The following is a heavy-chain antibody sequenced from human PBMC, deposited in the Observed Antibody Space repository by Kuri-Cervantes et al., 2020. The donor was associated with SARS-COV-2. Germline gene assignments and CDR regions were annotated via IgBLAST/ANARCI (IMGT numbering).Heavy chain of an antibody. CDR2: ISSNGGST. J-gene: IGHJ6*02. D-gene: IGHD3-22*01. CDR3: ARMGVTMIVVEDYYYGMDV. Sequence: GESLKISCSASGFTFSSYAMHWVRQAPGKGLEYVSAISSNGGSTYYADSVKGRFTISRDNSKNTLYLQMSSLRAEDTAVYYCARMGVTMIVVEDYYYGMDVWGQGTTVTVSS. CDR1: GFTFSSYA. V-gene: IGHV3-64D*06.